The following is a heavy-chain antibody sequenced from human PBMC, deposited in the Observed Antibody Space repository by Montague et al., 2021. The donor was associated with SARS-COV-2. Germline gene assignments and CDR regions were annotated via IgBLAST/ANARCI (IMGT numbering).Heavy chain of an antibody. J-gene: IGHJ6*02. CDR3: ARDYGDYSYYYGLDV. CDR2: IYSSGST. Sequence: TLSLTCTVSGVSISSGSYYWSWIRQPAGKGLEWIGRIYSSGSTNYNPSLKSRVTMSVDTSKNQFPLKVSSVTAADTAVYYCARDYGDYSYYYGLDVWGQGTTVTVSS. D-gene: IGHD4-17*01. V-gene: IGHV4-61*02. CDR1: GVSISSGSYY.